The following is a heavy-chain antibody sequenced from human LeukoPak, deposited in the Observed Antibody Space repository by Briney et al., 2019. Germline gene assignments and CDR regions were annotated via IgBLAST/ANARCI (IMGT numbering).Heavy chain of an antibody. J-gene: IGHJ6*03. Sequence: SVKVSCKASGGTFSSYAISWVRQAPGQGLEWMGGIVPIFGTANYAQKFQGRVTITTDESTSTAYMELSSLRSEDTAVYYCARGYSSSSHYYYMDVWGKGTTVTVSS. D-gene: IGHD6-6*01. CDR1: GGTFSSYA. V-gene: IGHV1-69*05. CDR2: IVPIFGTA. CDR3: ARGYSSSSHYYYMDV.